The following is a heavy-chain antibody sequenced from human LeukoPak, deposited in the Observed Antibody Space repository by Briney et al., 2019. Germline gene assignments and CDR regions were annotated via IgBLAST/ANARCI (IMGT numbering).Heavy chain of an antibody. CDR1: GFTFDDYG. D-gene: IGHD1-1*01. CDR3: ATDTPETAAFDY. V-gene: IGHV3-48*04. CDR2: IVGSSSNM. J-gene: IGHJ4*02. Sequence: GGSLRLSCAASGFTFDDYGMSWVRQAPGKGLEWVSYIVGSSSNMYYADSVKGRFTISRDNAKNSLYLQMGSLRAEDTAVYYCATDTPETAAFDYWGQGTLVTVSS.